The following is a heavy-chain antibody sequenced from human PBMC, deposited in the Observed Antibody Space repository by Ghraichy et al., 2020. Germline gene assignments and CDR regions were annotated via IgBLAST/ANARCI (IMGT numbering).Heavy chain of an antibody. V-gene: IGHV3-74*01. CDR1: GLTFSKSW. CDR3: ARVSGYNWFDC. J-gene: IGHJ4*02. CDR2: INSDGSST. D-gene: IGHD5-24*01. Sequence: GGSLRLSCAASGLTFSKSWIHWLRQAPGMGLVWVSRINSDGSSTNYADSVKGRFTISRDNAKNTLYLQMNSLRAEDTAVYYCARVSGYNWFDCWGQGTLVTVSP.